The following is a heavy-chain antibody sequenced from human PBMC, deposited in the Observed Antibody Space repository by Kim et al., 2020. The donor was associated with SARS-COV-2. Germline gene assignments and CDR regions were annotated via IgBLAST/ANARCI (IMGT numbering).Heavy chain of an antibody. Sequence: SQTLSLTCTVSGDSISSSSSYWGWIRQPPGKGLEWIESISDSGSTFNNPSLKSRVTISVVRDKNQFSLKLSSVTVADTAVYYCARHVPNSSGRFDYWGQGTLVTV. CDR3: ARHVPNSSGRFDY. V-gene: IGHV4-39*01. CDR1: GDSISSSSSY. D-gene: IGHD6-19*01. J-gene: IGHJ4*02. CDR2: ISDSGST.